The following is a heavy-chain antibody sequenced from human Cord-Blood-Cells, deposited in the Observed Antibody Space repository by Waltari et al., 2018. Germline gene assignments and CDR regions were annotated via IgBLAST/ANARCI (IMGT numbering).Heavy chain of an antibody. J-gene: IGHJ4*02. D-gene: IGHD7-27*01. CDR1: GGSISSSSYY. CDR3: ARRELGTPFDY. V-gene: IGHV4-39*01. CDR2: IYYSGST. Sequence: QLQLQASGPGLVKPSETLSLTCTVSGGSISSSSYYWGWIRQPPGKGLEWLGSIYYSGSTYYNPSLKSRVTISVDTSKNQFSLKLSSVTAADTAVYYCARRELGTPFDYWGQGTLVTVSS.